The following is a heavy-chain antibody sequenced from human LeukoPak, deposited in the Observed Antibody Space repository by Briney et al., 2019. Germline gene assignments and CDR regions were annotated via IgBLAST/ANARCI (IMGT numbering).Heavy chain of an antibody. CDR3: ARDSSAAGRDY. Sequence: SETLSLTCAVYGGSFSGYYWSWIRQPPGKGLDWIGEINHSGSTNYNPSLKSRVTISVDTSKNQFSLKLSSVTAADTAVYYCARDSSAAGRDYWGQGTLVTVSS. V-gene: IGHV4-34*01. J-gene: IGHJ4*02. D-gene: IGHD6-13*01. CDR1: GGSFSGYY. CDR2: INHSGST.